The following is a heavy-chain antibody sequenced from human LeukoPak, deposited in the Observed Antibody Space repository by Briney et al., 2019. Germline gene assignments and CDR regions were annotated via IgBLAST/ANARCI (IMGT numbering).Heavy chain of an antibody. V-gene: IGHV3-30*02. CDR3: AREGGSGSSPSPWY. Sequence: PGGSLRLSCAASGFTFSSYGMHWVRQAPGKGLEWVAFIRYDGSNKYYADSVKGRFTISRDNSKNTLYLQMNSLRAEDTAVYYCAREGGSGSSPSPWYWGQGTLVTVSS. CDR2: IRYDGSNK. D-gene: IGHD3-10*01. CDR1: GFTFSSYG. J-gene: IGHJ4*02.